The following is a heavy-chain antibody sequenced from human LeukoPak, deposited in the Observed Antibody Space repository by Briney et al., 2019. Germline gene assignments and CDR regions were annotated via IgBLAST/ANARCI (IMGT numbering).Heavy chain of an antibody. CDR1: GFTFSNYW. J-gene: IGHJ4*02. D-gene: IGHD1-26*01. Sequence: GGSLRLSCAASGFTFSNYWMSWVRQAPGKGLEWVANIKQDGSEEYYVDSVKARFTIFRDNAKNSLYLQMNSLRVEDTAVYYCARDEVGATDWGQGTLVTVSS. CDR2: IKQDGSEE. V-gene: IGHV3-7*01. CDR3: ARDEVGATD.